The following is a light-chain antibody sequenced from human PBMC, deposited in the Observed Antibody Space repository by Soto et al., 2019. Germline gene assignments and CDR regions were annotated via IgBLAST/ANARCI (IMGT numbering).Light chain of an antibody. J-gene: IGLJ3*02. CDR1: NSDVGGYNY. CDR3: CSYESAYNFWV. V-gene: IGLV2-11*01. CDR2: DVS. Sequence: QSALTQPRSVSGAPGQSVTISCTGTNSDVGGYNYVYWYQQHPGKAPKVMIYDVSRRPSGVPDRFSGSKSGNTASLTISGLQAEDEADYYCCSYESAYNFWVFGGGTKLTVL.